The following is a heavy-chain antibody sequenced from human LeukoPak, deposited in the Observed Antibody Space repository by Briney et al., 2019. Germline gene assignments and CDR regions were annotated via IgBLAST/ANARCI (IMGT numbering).Heavy chain of an antibody. CDR3: SRDRADGSMNAFDV. CDR1: GYTFTGYY. D-gene: IGHD3-22*01. CDR2: INPNGGAT. V-gene: IGHV1-2*06. Sequence: ASVKVSCKASGYTFTGYYIHWVRQAPGQGLEWMGRINPNGGATRFAQKFQGRVTMTRDTSISTAYMDLSSLRSDDTAVYYCSRDRADGSMNAFDVWGQGTLVTVSS. J-gene: IGHJ3*01.